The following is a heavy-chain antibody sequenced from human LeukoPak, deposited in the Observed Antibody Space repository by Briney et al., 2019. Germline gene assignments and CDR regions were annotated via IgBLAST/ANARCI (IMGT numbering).Heavy chain of an antibody. CDR3: SRGRVAKRLAAVAVDFDY. V-gene: IGHV4-34*01. CDR2: INHSGST. CDR1: GFTFNSYA. Sequence: PGGSLRLSCAASGFTFNSYARSWLRQPPGKGLEWIGEINHSGSTNYNASLKSRVSISVDASKDQFSLKLSSVTAADTAVYYCSRGRVAKRLAAVAVDFDYWGQGTLVTVSS. J-gene: IGHJ4*02. D-gene: IGHD6-19*01.